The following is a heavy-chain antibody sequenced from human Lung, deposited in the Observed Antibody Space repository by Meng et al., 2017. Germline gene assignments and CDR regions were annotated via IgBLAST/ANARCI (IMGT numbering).Heavy chain of an antibody. CDR2: ISESGNYR. Sequence: VQLVESGGGVVQPGRALRLSCAASGFTLSDYSMNWVRRAPGKGLEWVSSISESGNYRYYADSVKGRFTVTRDNAKNSLYLQMNSLRAEDTAVYYCARGDGSGSLFENWGQGTLVTVSS. CDR1: GFTLSDYS. CDR3: ARGDGSGSLFEN. J-gene: IGHJ4*02. V-gene: IGHV3-21*01. D-gene: IGHD3-10*01.